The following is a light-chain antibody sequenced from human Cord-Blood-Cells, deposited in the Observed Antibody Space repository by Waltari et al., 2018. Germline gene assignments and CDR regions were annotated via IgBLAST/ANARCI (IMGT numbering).Light chain of an antibody. CDR3: QQYNSYWT. CDR2: KAS. CDR1: QHISSL. J-gene: IGKJ1*01. Sequence: DIQMPQSPSTRSAFVGDGVPITCRASQHISSLLALYQQKPGKAPKLLIYKASSLESGVPSRFSGSGSGTEFTLTISSLQPDDFATYYCQQYNSYWTFGQGTKVEIK. V-gene: IGKV1-5*03.